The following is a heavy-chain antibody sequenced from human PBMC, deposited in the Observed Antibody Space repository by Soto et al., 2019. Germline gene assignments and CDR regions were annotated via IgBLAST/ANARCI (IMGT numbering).Heavy chain of an antibody. D-gene: IGHD3-10*01. V-gene: IGHV3-23*01. Sequence: GGSLRFSCVASGFIFSNYAISWLRQGPGKGLEWVSAISGSGGSTYYADSVKGRFTISRDMSTNTVYMELTSLRSEDTAVYYCARARGWFDPWGQGTLVTVSS. J-gene: IGHJ5*02. CDR3: ARARGWFDP. CDR2: ISGSGGST. CDR1: GFIFSNYA.